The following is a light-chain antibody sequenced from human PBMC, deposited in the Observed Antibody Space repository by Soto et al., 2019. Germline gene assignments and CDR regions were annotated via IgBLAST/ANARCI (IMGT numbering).Light chain of an antibody. CDR2: DVS. CDR3: TSYTSSSTLV. CDR1: SSDVGGYNY. V-gene: IGLV2-14*03. J-gene: IGLJ2*01. Sequence: QSALTQPASVSGSPGRSITVSCTGTSSDVGGYNYVAWYQHHPGKAPKLIIYDVSDRPSGVSNRFSGSKSGNTASLTISGRQAEDEADYYCTSYTSSSTLVFGGGTKLTVL.